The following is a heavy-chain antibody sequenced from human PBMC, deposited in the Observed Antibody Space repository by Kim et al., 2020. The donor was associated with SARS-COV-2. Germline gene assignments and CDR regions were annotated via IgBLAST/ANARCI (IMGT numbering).Heavy chain of an antibody. CDR1: GFTFNNYW. Sequence: GESLKISCEGSGFTFNNYWIGWVRQMPGKGLEWMGIIYPGGSEIRYSPSFQGHVSISADKSINTAYLQCSSLKASDTAIYYCARHSRRWAVAGSYFYGMDVWGQGTTVTVSS. CDR2: IYPGGSEI. V-gene: IGHV5-51*01. D-gene: IGHD6-19*01. CDR3: ARHSRRWAVAGSYFYGMDV. J-gene: IGHJ6*02.